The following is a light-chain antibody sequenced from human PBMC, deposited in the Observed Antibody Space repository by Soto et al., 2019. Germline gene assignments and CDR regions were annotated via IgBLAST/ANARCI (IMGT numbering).Light chain of an antibody. CDR1: ESVSSSY. J-gene: IGKJ1*01. CDR2: GAS. Sequence: EIVMTQSPGTLSVSPGERATLSCRASESVSSSYLAWYQQKPGQAPRLLIYGASSRATGIPDRFSGSGSGTDFTLTISRLEPEDFAVYYCQQYGSSPWTFGRGTKVDIK. CDR3: QQYGSSPWT. V-gene: IGKV3-20*01.